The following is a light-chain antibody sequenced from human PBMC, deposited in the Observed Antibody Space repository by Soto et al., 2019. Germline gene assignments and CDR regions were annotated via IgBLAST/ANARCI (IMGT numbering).Light chain of an antibody. CDR1: QNINNY. V-gene: IGKV1-33*01. CDR3: QQYENLPT. J-gene: IGKJ5*01. CDR2: DAS. Sequence: EIQMTQSPSSLSSSVSDRFTITCQASQNINNYLNWYQQKPGRAPKLLIYDASNLEAGVPSRFRGSGSGTDFTFTISRLQPEDIATYYCQQYENLPTFGQGTRLEI.